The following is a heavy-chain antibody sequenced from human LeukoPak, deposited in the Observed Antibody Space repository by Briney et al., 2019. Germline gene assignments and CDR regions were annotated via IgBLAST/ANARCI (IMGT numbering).Heavy chain of an antibody. CDR1: GVSIRSYF. Sequence: PSETLSLTCSVSGVSIRSYFWSWIRQTPGKGLEGIGFISYSGINNYKLSLKSRVNISLDTSRNQFSLRLNSVTAADTAIYYCTREEGAWGYGSSGFDSWGQGILVTVSS. CDR3: TREEGAWGYGSSGFDS. CDR2: ISYSGIN. D-gene: IGHD3-10*01. J-gene: IGHJ4*02. V-gene: IGHV4-59*13.